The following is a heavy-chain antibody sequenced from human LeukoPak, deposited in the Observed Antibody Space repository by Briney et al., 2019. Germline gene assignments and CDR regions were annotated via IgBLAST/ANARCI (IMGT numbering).Heavy chain of an antibody. J-gene: IGHJ4*02. CDR2: ISSSSSYI. D-gene: IGHD3-22*01. CDR1: GFMFSTYA. V-gene: IGHV3-21*01. Sequence: GGSLRLSCAASGFMFSTYAMTWVRQAPGKGLEWVSSISSSSSYIYYADSVKGRFTISRDNAKNSLYLQMNSLRAEDTAVYYCARVPTYYYDSSAYHWGQGTLVTVSS. CDR3: ARVPTYYYDSSAYH.